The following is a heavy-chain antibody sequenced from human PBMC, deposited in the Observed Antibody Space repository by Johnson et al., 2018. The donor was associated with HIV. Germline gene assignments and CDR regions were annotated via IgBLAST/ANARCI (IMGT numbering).Heavy chain of an antibody. D-gene: IGHD6-19*01. CDR1: GFTFDDYG. CDR2: INWNGGNT. J-gene: IGHJ3*02. V-gene: IGHV3-20*04. CDR3: AREPVAGPGRNAFDI. Sequence: VQLVESGGGVVRPVGSLRLSCAASGFTFDDYGMNWVRQAPGKGLEWVSGINWNGGNTDYADSVKGRFTISRYNAKNSLYLQMNSLRAEDTALYFCAREPVAGPGRNAFDIWGQGTMVTVSS.